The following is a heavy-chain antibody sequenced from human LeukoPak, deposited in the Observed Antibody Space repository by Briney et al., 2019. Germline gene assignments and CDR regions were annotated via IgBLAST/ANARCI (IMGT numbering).Heavy chain of an antibody. CDR2: IYSGGST. J-gene: IGHJ4*02. Sequence: PGGSLRLSCAASGFTVSSNYMSWVRQAPGKGLEWVSVIYSGGSTYYADSVKGRFTISRDNSKNTLYLQMNSLRAEDTAVYYCAKGRGYYDYVWGSYRSQGFDYWGQGTLVTVSS. D-gene: IGHD3-16*02. CDR3: AKGRGYYDYVWGSYRSQGFDY. V-gene: IGHV3-53*01. CDR1: GFTVSSNY.